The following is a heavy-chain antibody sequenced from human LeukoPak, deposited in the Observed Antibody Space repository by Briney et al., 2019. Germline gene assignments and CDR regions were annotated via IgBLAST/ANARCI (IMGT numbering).Heavy chain of an antibody. J-gene: IGHJ6*03. CDR3: ARNYDFWSGYYKAYYYYVDV. CDR1: GGSISSYY. CDR2: IYTSGST. D-gene: IGHD3-3*01. Sequence: SETLSLTCTVSGGSISSYYWSWIRQPAGKGLEWIGRIYTSGSTNYNPSLKSRVTMSVDTSKNQFSLKLSSVTAADTAVYYCARNYDFWSGYYKAYYYYVDVWGKGTTVTVSS. V-gene: IGHV4-4*07.